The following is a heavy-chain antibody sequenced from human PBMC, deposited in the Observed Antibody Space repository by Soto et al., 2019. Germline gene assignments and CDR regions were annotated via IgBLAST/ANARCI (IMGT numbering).Heavy chain of an antibody. CDR3: ARRRSSPAADY. CDR2: IYYSGST. V-gene: IGHV4-39*01. Sequence: SETLSLTCTVSGGSISSSSYYWGWIRQPPGKRLEWIGSIYYSGSTYYNPSLKSRVTISVDTSKNQFSLKLSSVTAADTAVYYCARRRSSPAADYWGQGTLVTVSS. CDR1: GGSISSSSYY. D-gene: IGHD6-6*01. J-gene: IGHJ4*02.